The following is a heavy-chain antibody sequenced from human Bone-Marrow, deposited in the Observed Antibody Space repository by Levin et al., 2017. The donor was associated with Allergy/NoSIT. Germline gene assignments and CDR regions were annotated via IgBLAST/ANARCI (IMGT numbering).Heavy chain of an antibody. Sequence: SQTLSLTCAVYGGSFSGYYWSWIRQPPGKGLEWIGEINHSGSTNYNPSLKSRVTISVDTSKNQFSLKLSSVTAADTAVYYCARGQVVVVPAAIQGLYYYGMDVWGQGTTVTVSS. CDR3: ARGQVVVVPAAIQGLYYYGMDV. CDR2: INHSGST. J-gene: IGHJ6*02. V-gene: IGHV4-34*01. CDR1: GGSFSGYY. D-gene: IGHD2-2*01.